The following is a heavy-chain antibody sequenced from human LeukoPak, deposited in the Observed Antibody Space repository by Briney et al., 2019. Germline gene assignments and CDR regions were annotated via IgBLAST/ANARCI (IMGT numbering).Heavy chain of an antibody. CDR2: IYYSGST. V-gene: IGHV4-59*01. D-gene: IGHD3-10*01. CDR3: AREMTMVRGMSWFDP. CDR1: GGSISSYY. J-gene: IGHJ5*02. Sequence: KTSETLSLTCTVSGGSISSYYWSWIRQPPGKGLEWIGHIYYSGSTNYNASLKGRVTISVDTSKNQFSLKVSSVTAADTAVYYCAREMTMVRGMSWFDPWGQGTLVTVSS.